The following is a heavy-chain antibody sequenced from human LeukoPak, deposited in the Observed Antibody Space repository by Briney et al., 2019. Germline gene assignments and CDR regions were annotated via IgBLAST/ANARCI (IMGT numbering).Heavy chain of an antibody. CDR2: ISGSGGST. CDR1: GFSISSYA. D-gene: IGHD3-16*02. J-gene: IGHJ4*02. Sequence: PGGSLRLSCAVSGFSISSYAMSWVRQAPGKGLDWVSAISGSGGSTYYADSVKGRFTISRDNSKNTLYLQMNSLGAEDMAVYYCAKDISLDGPWGIYRYMYYWGQGTPVTVSS. V-gene: IGHV3-23*01. CDR3: AKDISLDGPWGIYRYMYY.